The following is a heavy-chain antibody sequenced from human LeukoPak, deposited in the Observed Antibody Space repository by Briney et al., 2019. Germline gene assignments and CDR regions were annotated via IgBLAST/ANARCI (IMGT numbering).Heavy chain of an antibody. D-gene: IGHD4-17*01. CDR3: ARGASGVYTVTTSWFDH. CDR1: GYTFTGYY. J-gene: IGHJ5*02. Sequence: ASVKVSGKASGYTFTGYYMHWVRQAPGQGLEWMGWINPNSGGTNYAQKFQGRVTMTRDTSISTAYMELSRLRSDDTAVYYCARGASGVYTVTTSWFDHWGQGTLVTVSS. CDR2: INPNSGGT. V-gene: IGHV1-2*02.